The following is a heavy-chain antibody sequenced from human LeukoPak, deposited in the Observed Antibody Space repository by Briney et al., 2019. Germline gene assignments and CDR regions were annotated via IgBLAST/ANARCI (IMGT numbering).Heavy chain of an antibody. CDR3: ARQGVVVPAAKMGYFDY. CDR1: GGSISSYY. J-gene: IGHJ4*02. Sequence: SETLSLTCTVSGGSISSYYWSWIRQPAGKGLEWIGRIYTSGSTNYNPSLKSRVTISVDTSKNQFSLKLSSVTAADTAVYYCARQGVVVPAAKMGYFDYWGQGTLVTVSS. CDR2: IYTSGST. D-gene: IGHD2-2*01. V-gene: IGHV4-4*07.